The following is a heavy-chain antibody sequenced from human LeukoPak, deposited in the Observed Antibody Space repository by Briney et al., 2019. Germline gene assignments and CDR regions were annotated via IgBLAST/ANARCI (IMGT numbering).Heavy chain of an antibody. Sequence: PSQTLSLTCTVSGGSISSGDYYWSWVRQPPGKSLEWIGETSHGGHTNYNPSLKSRVTISIDTSKNQFSLKLTSVTAADTAVYYCARDNDSSGTPQRTFDYWGQGTLVTVSS. J-gene: IGHJ4*02. CDR1: GGSISSGDYY. D-gene: IGHD3-22*01. CDR3: ARDNDSSGTPQRTFDY. CDR2: TSHGGHT. V-gene: IGHV4-30-4*08.